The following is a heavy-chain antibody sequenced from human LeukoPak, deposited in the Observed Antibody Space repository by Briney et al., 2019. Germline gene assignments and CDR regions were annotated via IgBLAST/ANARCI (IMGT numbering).Heavy chain of an antibody. V-gene: IGHV4-38-2*02. J-gene: IGHJ4*02. Sequence: SETLSLTCTVSGYSISSGYHWGWIRQPPGKGLEWIGSIYHSGSTYYNPSLKSRVTISVDTSKNQFSLKLRSVTAADTAVYYCARQRRGYYFDYWGQGTLVTVSS. CDR1: GYSISSGYH. CDR3: ARQRRGYYFDY. CDR2: IYHSGST.